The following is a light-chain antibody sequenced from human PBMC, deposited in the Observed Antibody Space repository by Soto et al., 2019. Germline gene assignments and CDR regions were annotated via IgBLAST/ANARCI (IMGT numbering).Light chain of an antibody. J-gene: IGKJ1*01. CDR1: QSVSSN. CDR2: GAS. V-gene: IGKV3-15*01. CDR3: QQYNQWPWT. Sequence: ELVMTQSPATLSVSPGARATLSCRASQSVSSNLAWYHQKPGQAPRLLIYGASPRATGIPARFSAIPYGTVGNLNLRSLQSEDGSVYDGQQYNQWPWTFGQGTKV.